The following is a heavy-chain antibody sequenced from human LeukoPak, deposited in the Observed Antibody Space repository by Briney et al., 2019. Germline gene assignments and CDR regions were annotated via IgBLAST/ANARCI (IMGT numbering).Heavy chain of an antibody. D-gene: IGHD2-2*02. CDR1: GGSISSSSYY. J-gene: IGHJ5*02. CDR3: ARDLATAAISGVPGGFDP. CDR2: IYYSGST. Sequence: SETLSLTCTVSGGSISSSSYYWGWIRQPPGKGLEWIGSIYYSGSTYYNPSLKSRVTISVDTSKNQFSLKLSSVTAADTAVYYCARDLATAAISGVPGGFDPWGQGTLVTVSS. V-gene: IGHV4-39*07.